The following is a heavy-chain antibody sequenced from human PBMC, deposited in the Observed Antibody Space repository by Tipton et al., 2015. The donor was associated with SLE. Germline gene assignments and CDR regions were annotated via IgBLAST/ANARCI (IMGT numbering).Heavy chain of an antibody. CDR3: ASGTLEWSHEPDY. J-gene: IGHJ4*02. CDR2: IYHSGST. D-gene: IGHD3-3*01. Sequence: TLSLTCTVSGYSISSGYYWGWIRQPPGKGLEWIGSIYHSGSTYYNPSLKSRVTISVDTSKNQFSLKLSSVTAADTAMFYCASGTLEWSHEPDYWGQGTLVTVSS. V-gene: IGHV4-38-2*02. CDR1: GYSISSGYY.